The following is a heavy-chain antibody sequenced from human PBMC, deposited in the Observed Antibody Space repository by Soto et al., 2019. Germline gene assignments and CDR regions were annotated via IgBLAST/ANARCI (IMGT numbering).Heavy chain of an antibody. Sequence: QVQLVQSGAEVKKPGASVKVSCKASGYTFINYGISWVRQAPGQGLEWMGWISTYNGNTKYAQKVQGRGTMNTDKSTRPAYLGLRGLRSDDTAVYYCARWLRNGMHVWGQGTTVAVSS. J-gene: IGHJ6*02. D-gene: IGHD3-22*01. CDR1: GYTFINYG. CDR3: ARWLRNGMHV. CDR2: ISTYNGNT. V-gene: IGHV1-18*01.